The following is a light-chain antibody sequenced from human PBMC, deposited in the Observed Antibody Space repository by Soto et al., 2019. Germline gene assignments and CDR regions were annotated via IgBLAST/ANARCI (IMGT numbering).Light chain of an antibody. J-gene: IGLJ2*01. CDR3: GAWDDTLNVQV. V-gene: IGLV1-44*01. CDR2: SNN. Sequence: QSVLTQPPSVSGTPGQTVTISCSGSSSNIGSKSVQWYQQLPETAPKLLIYSNNHRPSGVSDRFSGSKSGTSASLAISGLQSEDEAHYYCGAWDDTLNVQVFGGGTKVTVL. CDR1: SSNIGSKS.